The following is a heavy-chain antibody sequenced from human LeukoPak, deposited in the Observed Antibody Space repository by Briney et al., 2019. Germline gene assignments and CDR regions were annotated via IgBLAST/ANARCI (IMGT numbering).Heavy chain of an antibody. D-gene: IGHD5-18*01. CDR2: INHIRST. Sequence: INHIRSTNYHPSLKSRVTISVDTSKNQFSLKLSSVTAADTAVYYCARGRKWIQLWLYFDYWGQGTLVTDSS. CDR3: ARGRKWIQLWLYFDY. J-gene: IGHJ4*02. V-gene: IGHV4-34*01.